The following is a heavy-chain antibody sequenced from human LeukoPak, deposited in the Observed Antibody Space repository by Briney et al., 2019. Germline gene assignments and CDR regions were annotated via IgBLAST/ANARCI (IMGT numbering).Heavy chain of an antibody. CDR2: ISSSSSTI. J-gene: IGHJ4*02. Sequence: GGSLRLSCAASGFTFSSYSMNWVRQAPGKGLEWVSYISSSSSTIYYADSVKGRFTISRDNAKNSLYLQMNSLRAEDTAVYYCARDVPLWFGELFPDYWGQGTLVTVSS. V-gene: IGHV3-48*04. D-gene: IGHD3-10*01. CDR1: GFTFSSYS. CDR3: ARDVPLWFGELFPDY.